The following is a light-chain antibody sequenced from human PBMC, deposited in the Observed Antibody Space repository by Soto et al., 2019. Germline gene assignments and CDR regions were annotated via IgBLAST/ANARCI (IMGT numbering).Light chain of an antibody. Sequence: DIQLTQSPSFLSASVGDRVTITCRASQGVSNYLAWYQQKPGKAPKILIYAASTLQSGVPSRFRGSGSGTEFTLTISRLQPEDFSTYYCQKYNSAPLTFGGGTKVDIK. V-gene: IGKV1-9*01. CDR3: QKYNSAPLT. CDR2: AAS. CDR1: QGVSNY. J-gene: IGKJ4*01.